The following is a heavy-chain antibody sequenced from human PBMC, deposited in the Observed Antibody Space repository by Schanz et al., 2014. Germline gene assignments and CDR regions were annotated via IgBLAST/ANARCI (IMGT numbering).Heavy chain of an antibody. D-gene: IGHD2-15*01. Sequence: EVQLVESGGNLVQPGGSPSLSCAASGFKFENYAMNWVRQAPGKGLEWVSSLDRSGGKTYYADSVTGRFTISRDNSKKTLYLQMNSLRAEDTAVYYCAKVREWWPYYFDYWGQGTLVTVSS. CDR3: AKVREWWPYYFDY. CDR1: GFKFENYA. CDR2: LDRSGGKT. V-gene: IGHV3-23*05. J-gene: IGHJ4*02.